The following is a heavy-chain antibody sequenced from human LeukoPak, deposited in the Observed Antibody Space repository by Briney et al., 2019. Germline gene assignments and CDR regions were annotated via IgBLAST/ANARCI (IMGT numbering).Heavy chain of an antibody. CDR2: ISYLSSHI. Sequence: GGSLRLSCSASGFTFSEYDMNWFRQAPGKGLEWVSSISYLSSHIYYGDSVKGRFSISRDNAKNSLYPQMNTLGAEDTAIYYCGRAFPPLRTSSAGDLWGQGILVTVSS. CDR3: GRAFPPLRTSSAGDL. D-gene: IGHD3-16*01. CDR1: GFTFSEYD. V-gene: IGHV3-21*01. J-gene: IGHJ4*02.